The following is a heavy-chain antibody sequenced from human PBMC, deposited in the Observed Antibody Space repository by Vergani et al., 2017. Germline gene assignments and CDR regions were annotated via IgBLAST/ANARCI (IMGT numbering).Heavy chain of an antibody. CDR1: GGSISSSSYY. CDR3: ARDLWEYYYDSSGYYTGWFDP. J-gene: IGHJ5*02. Sequence: QLQLQESGPGLVKPSETLSLTCTVSGGSISSSSYYWGWIRQPPGKGLGWIGSIYTSGSTNYNPSLKSRVTMSVDTSKNQFSLKLSSVTAADTAVYYCARDLWEYYYDSSGYYTGWFDPWGQGTLVTVSS. D-gene: IGHD3-22*01. V-gene: IGHV4-39*07. CDR2: IYTSGST.